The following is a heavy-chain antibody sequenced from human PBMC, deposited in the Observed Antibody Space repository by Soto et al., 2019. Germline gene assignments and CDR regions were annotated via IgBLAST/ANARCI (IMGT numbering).Heavy chain of an antibody. CDR2: INPSGGST. CDR3: ARVMHSSSWGYYYYYGMDV. J-gene: IGHJ6*02. CDR1: GYTFTSYY. V-gene: IGHV1-46*01. Sequence: ASVKVSCKASGYTFTSYYMHWVRQAPGQGIEWMGIINPSGGSTSYAQKFQGRVTMTRDTSTSTVYMELSSLRSEDTAVYYCARVMHSSSWGYYYYYGMDVWGQGTTVTVSS. D-gene: IGHD6-13*01.